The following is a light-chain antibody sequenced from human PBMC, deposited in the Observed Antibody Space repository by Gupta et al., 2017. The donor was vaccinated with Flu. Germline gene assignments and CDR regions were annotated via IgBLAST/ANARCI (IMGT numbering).Light chain of an antibody. CDR2: KAS. CDR3: QQDNSFSNI. V-gene: IGKV1-5*03. J-gene: IGKJ2*01. Sequence: DIQMTQSPSTLSASVGDRVTITCRASQSISSWLAWYQQKPGKAPKLLIYKASNLESGVPSRFSGSGSGTEFTLTISSLQPDDFATYYCQQDNSFSNIFGQGTKMEIK. CDR1: QSISSW.